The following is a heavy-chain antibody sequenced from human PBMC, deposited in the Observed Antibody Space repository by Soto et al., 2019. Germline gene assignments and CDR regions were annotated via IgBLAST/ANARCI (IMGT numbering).Heavy chain of an antibody. D-gene: IGHD3-10*01. V-gene: IGHV4-39*01. CDR1: GGSISSSSYY. CDR3: ARPDYGSGSYYYGMDV. Sequence: SETLSLTCTVSGGSISSSSYYWGWIRQPPGKGLEWIGSIYYSGSTYYNPSLKSRVTISVDTSKNQFSLKLSSVTAADTAVYYCARPDYGSGSYYYGMDVWGQGTTVTVSS. J-gene: IGHJ6*02. CDR2: IYYSGST.